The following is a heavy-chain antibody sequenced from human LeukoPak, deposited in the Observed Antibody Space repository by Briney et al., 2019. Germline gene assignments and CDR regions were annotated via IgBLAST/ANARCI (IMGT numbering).Heavy chain of an antibody. Sequence: SVKVSCKASGGTFSSYAISWVRQAPGQGLEWMGGTIPIFGTANYAQKFQGRVTITADESTSTAYMELSSLRSEDTAVYYCARGGTMVRGAHFDPWGQGTLVTVSS. CDR3: ARGGTMVRGAHFDP. D-gene: IGHD3-10*01. CDR1: GGTFSSYA. J-gene: IGHJ5*02. V-gene: IGHV1-69*13. CDR2: TIPIFGTA.